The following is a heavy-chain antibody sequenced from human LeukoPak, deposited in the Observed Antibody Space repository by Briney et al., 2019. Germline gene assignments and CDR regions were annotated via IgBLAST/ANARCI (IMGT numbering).Heavy chain of an antibody. D-gene: IGHD2-15*01. Sequence: GGSLRLSCAASGFTFRSYAMSWVRQGPGKGLEWVSAISVSGNTYHADSVKGRFTISRDSPKNTLYLQMNSLRAGDAAVYYCAKAPVTTCSGAYCYPFDYWSQGTLVTVSS. J-gene: IGHJ4*02. CDR3: AKAPVTTCSGAYCYPFDY. CDR2: ISVSGNT. CDR1: GFTFRSYA. V-gene: IGHV3-23*01.